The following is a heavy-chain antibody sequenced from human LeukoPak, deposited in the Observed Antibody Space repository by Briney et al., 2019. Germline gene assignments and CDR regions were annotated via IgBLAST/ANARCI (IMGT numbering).Heavy chain of an antibody. J-gene: IGHJ6*03. CDR3: ARGLGLWSQRYMDV. Sequence: ASVNVSYTPSEYTFTLYYMHWVRQAPGQGLEGMGWISPNSGGTNYAQKFQGRVTMTRDTSIRTADMELSRLRSDDTAVYYCARGLGLWSQRYMDVWGKGTTVTVSS. V-gene: IGHV1-2*02. CDR1: EYTFTLYY. CDR2: ISPNSGGT. D-gene: IGHD5-18*01.